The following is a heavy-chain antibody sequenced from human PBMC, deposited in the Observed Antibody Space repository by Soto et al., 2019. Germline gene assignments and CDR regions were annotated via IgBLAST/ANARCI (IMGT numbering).Heavy chain of an antibody. V-gene: IGHV3-30-3*01. CDR3: AREHCSSPSCLPYYYYYGMDV. CDR1: GFTFSSYA. Sequence: QVQLVESGGGVVQPGRSLRLSCAASGFTFSSYAMHWVRQAPGKGLEWVAVISYDGSNKYYADSVKGRFTISRDNSKNTVYLQMNSLRAEDTAVYYCAREHCSSPSCLPYYYYYGMDVWGQGTPVTVSS. D-gene: IGHD2-2*01. J-gene: IGHJ6*02. CDR2: ISYDGSNK.